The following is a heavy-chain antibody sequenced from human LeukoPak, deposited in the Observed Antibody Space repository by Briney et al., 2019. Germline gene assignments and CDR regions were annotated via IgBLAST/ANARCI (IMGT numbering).Heavy chain of an antibody. CDR3: ARGSGYYYDGLYDY. V-gene: IGHV1-69*13. J-gene: IGHJ4*02. Sequence: ASVKVSCKASGGTFSSYAISWVRQAPGQGLEWMGGIIPIFGTANYAQKFQGRVTITADESTSTAYMELSSLRSEDTAVYYCARGSGYYYDGLYDYWGQGTLVTVSS. CDR2: IIPIFGTA. CDR1: GGTFSSYA. D-gene: IGHD3-22*01.